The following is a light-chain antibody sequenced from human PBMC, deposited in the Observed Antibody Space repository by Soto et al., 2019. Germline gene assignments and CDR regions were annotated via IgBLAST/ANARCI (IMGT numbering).Light chain of an antibody. V-gene: IGKV3D-15*01. CDR2: GAS. Sequence: EIVMTQSPATLSVSPGERATLSCRASQSVSSNLLWYQQKPGQAPRLLIYGASTRATGIPARFSGSGSGTDFTLTISSLQSEDFAVYYCLHYNNWPLYTFGQGTKLEIK. CDR1: QSVSSN. CDR3: LHYNNWPLYT. J-gene: IGKJ2*01.